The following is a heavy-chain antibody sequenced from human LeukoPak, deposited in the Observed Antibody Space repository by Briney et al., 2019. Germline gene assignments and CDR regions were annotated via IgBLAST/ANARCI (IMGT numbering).Heavy chain of an antibody. Sequence: QSGGSLRLSCAASGFTFSSYWMSWVRQAPGKGLEWVSAISGSGGRTYYADSVKGRFTISRDNSKNTLYLQMNSLRAEDTAVYYCASFLTGIVATNAHDAFDIWGQGTMVTVSS. J-gene: IGHJ3*02. CDR3: ASFLTGIVATNAHDAFDI. D-gene: IGHD5-12*01. V-gene: IGHV3-23*01. CDR1: GFTFSSYW. CDR2: ISGSGGRT.